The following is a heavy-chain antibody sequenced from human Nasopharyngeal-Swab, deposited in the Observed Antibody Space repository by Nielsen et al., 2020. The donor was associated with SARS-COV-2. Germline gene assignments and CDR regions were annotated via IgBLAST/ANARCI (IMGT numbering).Heavy chain of an antibody. D-gene: IGHD6-13*01. CDR1: GFTFSGYW. J-gene: IGHJ2*01. CDR2: IKQDGSET. CDR3: ARDPLSSWQAIGNWYFDL. Sequence: GESLKISCAASGFTFSGYWMSWVRQAPGKGLEWVANIKQDGSETYYVDSVKGRFTISRDNAKNSLYLQLNSLRAEDTAVYYCARDPLSSWQAIGNWYFDLWGRGTLVTVSS. V-gene: IGHV3-7*01.